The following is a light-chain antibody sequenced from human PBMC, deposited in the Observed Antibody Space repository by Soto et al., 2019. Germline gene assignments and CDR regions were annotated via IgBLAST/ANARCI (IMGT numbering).Light chain of an antibody. CDR3: LLSYSGALYV. CDR1: TGAVTSGHY. Sequence: QTVVTREPSLTVSPGGTVTLTCGSSTGAVTSGHYPYWFQQKPGQGPRTLIYDTSNKHSWTPARFSGSLLGGKAALTLSGAQPEDEAEYYCLLSYSGALYVFGTGTKVTVL. V-gene: IGLV7-46*01. CDR2: DTS. J-gene: IGLJ1*01.